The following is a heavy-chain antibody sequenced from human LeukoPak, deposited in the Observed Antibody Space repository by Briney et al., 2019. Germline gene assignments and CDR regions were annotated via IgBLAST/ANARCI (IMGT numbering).Heavy chain of an antibody. CDR3: AKAGSSWSASRNGMDV. D-gene: IGHD6-13*01. V-gene: IGHV1-2*02. CDR1: GYNFAAYY. CDR2: INPNSGDT. J-gene: IGHJ6*02. Sequence: VASVKVSCKASGYNFAAYYIHWVRQAPGQGLEWMGWINPNSGDTNYAQKFQGRVTMTRDTSISTAYMELSSLRSDDTALYFCAKAGSSWSASRNGMDVWGQGTTVTVSS.